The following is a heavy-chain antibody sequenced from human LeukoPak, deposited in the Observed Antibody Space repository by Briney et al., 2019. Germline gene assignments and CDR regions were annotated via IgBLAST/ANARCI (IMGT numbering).Heavy chain of an antibody. CDR3: AKGAIYYYYYMDV. J-gene: IGHJ6*03. CDR1: GFTVSSND. CDR2: ISGSGGST. V-gene: IGHV3-23*01. Sequence: GGSLRLSCAASGFTVSSNDMSWVRQAPGKGLEWVSAISGSGGSTYYADSVKGRFTISRDNSKNTLYLQMNSLRAEDTAVYYCAKGAIYYYYYMDVWGKGTTVTVSS.